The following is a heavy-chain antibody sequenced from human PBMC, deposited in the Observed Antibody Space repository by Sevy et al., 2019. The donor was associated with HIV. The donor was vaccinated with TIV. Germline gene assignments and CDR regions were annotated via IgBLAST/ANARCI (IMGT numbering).Heavy chain of an antibody. Sequence: SETLSLTCTVSGYSISSGYYWGWIRQPPGKGLEWIGSIYHSGSTYYNPSLKSRVTISVDTSKNQFSLKLSSVTAADTAVYYCARHDRELDYWGQGTLVTVSS. CDR3: ARHDRELDY. V-gene: IGHV4-38-2*02. CDR1: GYSISSGYY. CDR2: IYHSGST. D-gene: IGHD1-1*01. J-gene: IGHJ4*02.